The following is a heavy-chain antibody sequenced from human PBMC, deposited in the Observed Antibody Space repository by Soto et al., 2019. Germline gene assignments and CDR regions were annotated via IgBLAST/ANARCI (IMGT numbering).Heavy chain of an antibody. CDR3: ARDQGVAAAGITWFDP. Sequence: SETLSLTCTVSGASMNSYHWSWIRQPAGKGLEWIGHIHSSGSTNYNPSLKSRVTMSVDTPKNQFSLRLMSLTAADTAVYYCARDQGVAAAGITWFDPWGQGSLVTVSS. D-gene: IGHD6-13*01. CDR2: IHSSGST. CDR1: GASMNSYH. V-gene: IGHV4-4*07. J-gene: IGHJ5*02.